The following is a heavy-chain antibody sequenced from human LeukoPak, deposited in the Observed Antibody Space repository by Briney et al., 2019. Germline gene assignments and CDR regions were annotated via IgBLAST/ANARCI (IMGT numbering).Heavy chain of an antibody. CDR1: GGSISSYY. CDR2: IYYSGST. J-gene: IGHJ4*02. V-gene: IGHV4-59*08. D-gene: IGHD2-21*02. CDR3: ARRDPATAHFDY. Sequence: SETLSLTCTVSGGSISSYYWSWIRQPPGKGLEWIGYIYYSGSTNYNPSLKSRVTISVDTSKNQFSLKLSSVTAADTAVYYCARRDPATAHFDYWGQGTLVTVSS.